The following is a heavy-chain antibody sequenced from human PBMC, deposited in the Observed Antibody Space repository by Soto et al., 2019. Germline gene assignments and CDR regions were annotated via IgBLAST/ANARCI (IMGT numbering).Heavy chain of an antibody. CDR1: GYCFISYW. Sequence: GESLKISCKTSGYCFISYWVAWVRQLPGKGLEWMGTFYPGDSTSTYSACFQGQVTISVDKSISTASLQLSSLKASDTAMYYCARIIGYCRNNDCSWTFDIWGQGTMVTVSS. V-gene: IGHV5-51*01. D-gene: IGHD2-15*01. CDR2: FYPGDSTS. J-gene: IGHJ3*02. CDR3: ARIIGYCRNNDCSWTFDI.